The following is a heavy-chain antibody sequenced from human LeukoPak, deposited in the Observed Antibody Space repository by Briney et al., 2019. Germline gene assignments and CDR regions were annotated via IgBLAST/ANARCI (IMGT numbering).Heavy chain of an antibody. CDR1: GFTFSSYS. CDR3: AKDTGERLGILTGYYKSRKSYFDY. CDR2: ISSSSSHI. J-gene: IGHJ4*02. V-gene: IGHV3-21*01. D-gene: IGHD3-9*01. Sequence: PGGSLRLSCAGSGFTFSSYSMNWVRQVPGKGLEWVSFISSSSSHIYYADSVKGRFTISRDNAKNSLYLQMNSLRAEDTAVYYCAKDTGERLGILTGYYKSRKSYFDYWGQGTLVTVSS.